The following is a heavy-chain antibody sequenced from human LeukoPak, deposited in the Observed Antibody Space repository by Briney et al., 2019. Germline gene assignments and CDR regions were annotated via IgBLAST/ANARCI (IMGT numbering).Heavy chain of an antibody. Sequence: SETLSLTCAVYGGSLSGSYCTWIRQSPGKGLEWIGEINHSGRTNYNPSLGRRASISVDTSKRQFSLTLTFVTAADTAVYYCARDPCSTINCPLRFWGQGTLVTVSS. CDR3: ARDPCSTINCPLRF. D-gene: IGHD2-2*01. V-gene: IGHV4-34*01. CDR1: GGSLSGSY. J-gene: IGHJ4*02. CDR2: INHSGRT.